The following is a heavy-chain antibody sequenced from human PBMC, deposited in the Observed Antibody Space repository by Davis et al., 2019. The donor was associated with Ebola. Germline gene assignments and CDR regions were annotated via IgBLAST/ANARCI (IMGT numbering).Heavy chain of an antibody. CDR1: CYNFHMYW. CDR3: ARQGMDTSKLDYHYNGMEV. V-gene: IGHV5-51*01. Sequence: ESLNTSRQSSCYNFHMYWIGAVPQLPGEGLEWVGIILPADSNTKLSPSFEGQVTISDDKSTNIVYLQWSSLTASDTATYYCARQGMDTSKLDYHYNGMEVWGQGTAVIVSS. CDR2: ILPADSNT. J-gene: IGHJ6*02. D-gene: IGHD2-8*01.